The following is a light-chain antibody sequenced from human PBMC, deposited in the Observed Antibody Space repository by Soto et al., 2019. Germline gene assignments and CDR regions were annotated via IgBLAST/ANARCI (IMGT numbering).Light chain of an antibody. J-gene: IGKJ2*01. V-gene: IGKV3-20*01. Sequence: EIVLTQSPVTLSLSPGESATLSCRASESVNSNYLAWYQQKPGQAPRLLIFGASSRATGIPNRFSGSGSGTDFTLTINGLEPEDFAVYYCHQYGLLPRHPFGQGTKLEIK. CDR3: HQYGLLPRHP. CDR1: ESVNSNY. CDR2: GAS.